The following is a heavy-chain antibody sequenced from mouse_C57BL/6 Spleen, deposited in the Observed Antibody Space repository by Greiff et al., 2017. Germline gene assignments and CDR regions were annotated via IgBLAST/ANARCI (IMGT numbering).Heavy chain of an antibody. CDR2: IYPRDGST. CDR3: ARQDGPYAMDY. J-gene: IGHJ4*01. D-gene: IGHD2-3*01. CDR1: GYTFTSYD. V-gene: IGHV1-85*01. Sequence: VQGVESGPELVKPGASVKLSCKASGYTFTSYDINWVKQRPGQGLEWIGWIYPRDGSTKYNEKFKGKATLTVDTSSSTAYMELHSLTSEDSAVYFCARQDGPYAMDYWGQGTSVTVSS.